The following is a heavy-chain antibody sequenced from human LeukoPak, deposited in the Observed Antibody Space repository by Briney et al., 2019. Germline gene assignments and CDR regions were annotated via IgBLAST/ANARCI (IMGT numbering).Heavy chain of an antibody. D-gene: IGHD3-3*01. CDR3: AREGQFLEWLLHYYYYYMDV. CDR2: IYTSGST. Sequence: PSETLSLTCTVSGGSISSYYWSWIRQPAGKGLEWIGRIYTSGSTNYNPSLKSRVTMSVDTSKNQFSLKLSSVTAADTAVYYCAREGQFLEWLLHYYYYYMDVWGKGTTVTVSS. V-gene: IGHV4-4*07. CDR1: GGSISSYY. J-gene: IGHJ6*03.